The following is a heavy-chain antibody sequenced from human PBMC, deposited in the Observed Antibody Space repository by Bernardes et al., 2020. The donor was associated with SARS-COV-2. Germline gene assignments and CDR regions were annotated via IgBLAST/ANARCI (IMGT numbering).Heavy chain of an antibody. D-gene: IGHD6-19*01. CDR2: ISTSSTYI. V-gene: IGHV3-21*01. Sequence: GGSLRLSCVASGFTFSTYSMNWFRQAPGRGLEWVSSISTSSTYIYYADSVKGRFTISRDDAENSFYLEMNSLRAEDTAVYYCARIDEVTGRDYWGQGTLVTVSS. CDR3: ARIDEVTGRDY. CDR1: GFTFSTYS. J-gene: IGHJ4*02.